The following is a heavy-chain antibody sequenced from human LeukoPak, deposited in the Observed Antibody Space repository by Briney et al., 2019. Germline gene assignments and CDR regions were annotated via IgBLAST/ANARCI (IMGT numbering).Heavy chain of an antibody. CDR3: ARGTAIPDWYFDL. J-gene: IGHJ2*01. CDR2: INPNSGGT. D-gene: IGHD5-18*01. V-gene: IGHV1-2*02. CDR1: GYTFTGYY. Sequence: GASVKVSCKASGYTFTGYYMHWVRQAPGQGLEWMGWINPNSGGTNYAQKFQGRVTMTRDTSISTAYMELSSLRSEDTAVYYCARGTAIPDWYFDLWGRGTLVTVSS.